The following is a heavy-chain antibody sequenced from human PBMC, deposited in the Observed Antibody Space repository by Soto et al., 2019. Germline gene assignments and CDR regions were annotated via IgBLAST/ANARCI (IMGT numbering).Heavy chain of an antibody. V-gene: IGHV5-10-1*01. D-gene: IGHD3-3*01. CDR3: ARTYDFWSGVDY. CDR1: GYSFASYW. Sequence: PGESLKISCKGSGYSFASYWISWVRQMPGKGLEWMGRIDPSDSYTNYSPSFQGHVTISADKSISTAYLQWSSLKASDTAMYYCARTYDFWSGVDYWGQGTLVTVSS. CDR2: IDPSDSYT. J-gene: IGHJ4*02.